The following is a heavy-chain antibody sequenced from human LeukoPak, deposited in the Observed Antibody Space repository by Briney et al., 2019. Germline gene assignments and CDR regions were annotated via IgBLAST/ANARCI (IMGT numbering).Heavy chain of an antibody. D-gene: IGHD3-22*01. CDR3: ARESSSGYYYVSVYYFDY. V-gene: IGHV1-69*04. Sequence: ASVKVSCKASGGTFSSYAISWVRQAPGQGLEWMGRILPIFGIANYAQKFQGRVTITADKSTSTAYMELSSLRSEDTAVCYCARESSSGYYYVSVYYFDYWGQGTLVTVSS. CDR2: ILPIFGIA. J-gene: IGHJ4*02. CDR1: GGTFSSYA.